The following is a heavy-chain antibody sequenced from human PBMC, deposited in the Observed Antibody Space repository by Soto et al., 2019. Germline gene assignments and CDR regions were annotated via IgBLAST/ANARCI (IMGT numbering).Heavy chain of an antibody. CDR2: ISPGGGST. CDR3: AGGYYYGSGLYYFAY. V-gene: IGHV3-64*07. CDR1: GFTFSSSY. Sequence: EVQLVESGGGLVQPGGSLRLSCAASGFTFSSSYMHWVRQAPGKGLQYVSAISPGGGSTFYTDSVKGRFTISRDNSKNMLYLQMGSLRAEDMAVYYCAGGYYYGSGLYYFAYWGQGTLVTVSS. D-gene: IGHD3-10*01. J-gene: IGHJ4*02.